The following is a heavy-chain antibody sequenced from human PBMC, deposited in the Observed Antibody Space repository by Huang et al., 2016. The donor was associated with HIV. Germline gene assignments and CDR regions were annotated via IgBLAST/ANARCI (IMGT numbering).Heavy chain of an antibody. V-gene: IGHV3-30*18. CDR3: AKDQGSGWFGIDY. Sequence: QVHLVESGGGVVQPGGSLRLSCAASGFIFRSDGMHWVRQAPGKGPEWVAVITYDGGNEYYTDSVRGRVTISRDNSKNTMYLQMDSLRAEDTAVYYCAKDQGSGWFGIDYWGQGNLVTVSS. J-gene: IGHJ4*02. D-gene: IGHD6-19*01. CDR1: GFIFRSDG. CDR2: ITYDGGNE.